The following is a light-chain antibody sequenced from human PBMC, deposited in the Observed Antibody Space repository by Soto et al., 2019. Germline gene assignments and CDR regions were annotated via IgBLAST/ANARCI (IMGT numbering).Light chain of an antibody. V-gene: IGKV3-15*01. CDR1: QSVGGN. CDR2: GAS. CDR3: QKYNSAPLT. J-gene: IGKJ4*01. Sequence: ERVMTQSPATLSVSPGXRATLSCRASQSVGGNLAWYQQKPGQAPRLLIFGASSRATGVPARFSGSGSGTEFTLTLNSLQSEDVAAYYCQKYNSAPLTFGGGTKVDIK.